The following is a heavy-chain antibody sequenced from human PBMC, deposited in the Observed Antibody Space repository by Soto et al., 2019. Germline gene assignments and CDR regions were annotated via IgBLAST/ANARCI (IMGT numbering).Heavy chain of an antibody. CDR2: IISMYGTT. CDR1: VGTFSSYA. CDR3: ERGVVVVTGSKLGCLET. V-gene: IGHV1-69*01. D-gene: IGHD2-21*02. Sequence: VSFKTSVGTFSSYAFIFFLQAPGQGLEWMGGIISMYGTTKYAQKFQGRLTITEEESTTTAYMELSSMRFEDSDVYYCERGVVVVTGSKLGCLETWGQGTLV. J-gene: IGHJ4*02.